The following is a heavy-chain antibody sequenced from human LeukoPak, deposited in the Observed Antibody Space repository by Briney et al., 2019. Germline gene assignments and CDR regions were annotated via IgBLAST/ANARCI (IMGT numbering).Heavy chain of an antibody. D-gene: IGHD1-26*01. J-gene: IGHJ3*02. V-gene: IGHV4-34*01. CDR1: GGSFSGYY. CDR2: INHSGST. Sequence: SETLSLTCAVYGGSFSGYYWSWIRQPPGKGLEWIGEINHSGSTNYNPSLKSRVTISVDTSKNQFSLKLSSVTAADTAVYYCARGGGELLLAFDIWGQGTMVTVSS. CDR3: ARGGGELLLAFDI.